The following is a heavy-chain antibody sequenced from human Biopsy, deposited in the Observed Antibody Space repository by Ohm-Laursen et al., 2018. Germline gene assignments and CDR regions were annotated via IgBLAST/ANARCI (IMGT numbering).Heavy chain of an antibody. Sequence: SVKVSCKAPTGTFDSYGIIWVRQAPGQGLEWMGRIIPILRTAAYAQTFLGRVTITADSPTSTVDMELTSLTSDDTAVYFCAREAIGYQLPCDDWGQGTLVTVSS. CDR1: TGTFDSYG. CDR3: AREAIGYQLPCDD. CDR2: IIPILRTA. D-gene: IGHD2-2*01. V-gene: IGHV1-69*11. J-gene: IGHJ4*02.